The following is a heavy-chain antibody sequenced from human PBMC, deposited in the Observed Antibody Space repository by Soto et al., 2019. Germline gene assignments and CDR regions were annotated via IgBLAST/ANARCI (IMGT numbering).Heavy chain of an antibody. CDR2: ISSYGSDT. CDR3: ASNYAYAEGYYWYGIDV. Sequence: EVQLVESGRGLVLPGGSLRLSCAASGFTFSRYWMHWVRQAPGKGLVWVSRISSYGSDTHYADSVKGRFTISRDNAKNTLYLQMNSLSADDTAVYYCASNYAYAEGYYWYGIDVWGQGTTVTVSS. D-gene: IGHD3-16*01. J-gene: IGHJ6*02. CDR1: GFTFSRYW. V-gene: IGHV3-74*01.